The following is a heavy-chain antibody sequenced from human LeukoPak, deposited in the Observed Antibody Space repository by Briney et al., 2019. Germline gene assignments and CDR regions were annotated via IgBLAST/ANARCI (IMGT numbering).Heavy chain of an antibody. V-gene: IGHV3-7*01. CDR2: IKQDGSEK. Sequence: GGSLRLSCAASGFTFSSYWMSWVRQAPGKGLEWVANIKQDGSEKYYVDSVKGRFTISRDNAKNSLYLQTNSLRAEDTAVYYCARERRGYYDFWSGYSNWFDPWGQGTLVTVSS. CDR1: GFTFSSYW. D-gene: IGHD3-3*01. CDR3: ARERRGYYDFWSGYSNWFDP. J-gene: IGHJ5*02.